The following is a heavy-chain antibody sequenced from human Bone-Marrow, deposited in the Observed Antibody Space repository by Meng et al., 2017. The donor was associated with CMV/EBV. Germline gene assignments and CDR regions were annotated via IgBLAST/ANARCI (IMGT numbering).Heavy chain of an antibody. Sequence: GGSINIPNWWAWVRQSPGKGLEWIGEIYYRGSTNYNPSLESRVTISLDESKNQFSLRLSSVTAADTAIYFCARRVPRGDYGGNSGDYWGQGFLVTVSS. V-gene: IGHV4-4*01. D-gene: IGHD4-23*01. CDR2: IYYRGST. CDR1: GGSINIPNW. CDR3: ARRVPRGDYGGNSGDY. J-gene: IGHJ4*02.